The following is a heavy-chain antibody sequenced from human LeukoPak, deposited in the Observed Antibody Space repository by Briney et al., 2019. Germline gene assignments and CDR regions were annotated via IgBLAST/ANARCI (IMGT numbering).Heavy chain of an antibody. CDR2: ISGDGTAR. D-gene: IGHD3-10*01. Sequence: PGGSLRLSCAASGFTSSSYWMHWVRQVPGKGLVWVSRISGDGTARNYADSVKGRFTISRDDAKNTVDLQMNSLRGEDTDVYYCVRGRGSYGWFDPWGQGTLVTVSS. V-gene: IGHV3-74*01. CDR3: VRGRGSYGWFDP. J-gene: IGHJ5*02. CDR1: GFTSSSYW.